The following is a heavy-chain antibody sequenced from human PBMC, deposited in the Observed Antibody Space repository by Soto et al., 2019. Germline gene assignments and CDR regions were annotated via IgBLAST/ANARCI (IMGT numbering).Heavy chain of an antibody. J-gene: IGHJ4*02. D-gene: IGHD2-8*01. CDR3: VSQRTSVLTQAYFDN. CDR1: GGSVSNSNYY. CDR2: VYYRGRS. Sequence: TLSLTCTVSGGSVSNSNYYWDWIRQSPGKGVEWIGSVYYRGRSYSKSSVKSRVTISVDTSKNQFSLNLNSVTASDTAVYFCVSQRTSVLTQAYFDNWGPGALVTVSS. V-gene: IGHV4-39*01.